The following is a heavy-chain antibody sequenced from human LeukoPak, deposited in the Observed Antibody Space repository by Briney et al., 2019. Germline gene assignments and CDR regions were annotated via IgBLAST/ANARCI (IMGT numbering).Heavy chain of an antibody. D-gene: IGHD5/OR15-5a*01. Sequence: GGSLRLSCAASGFAFSTYAMTWVRQAPEKGLQWVSTICTSGRATYYADSVEGRFTLSRDNSKNTLYLQMNSLRADDTAVYYCAKARGSSVYEQFDYWGQGTQVTASA. CDR3: AKARGSSVYEQFDY. V-gene: IGHV3-23*01. CDR2: ICTSGRAT. CDR1: GFAFSTYA. J-gene: IGHJ4*02.